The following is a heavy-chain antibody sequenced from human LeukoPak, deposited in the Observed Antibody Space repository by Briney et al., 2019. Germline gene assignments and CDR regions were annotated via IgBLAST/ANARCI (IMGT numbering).Heavy chain of an antibody. CDR3: AKRGVVIRDILVGFHKEAYYFDS. Sequence: GGSLRLSCAVSGLTLSKYGMSWVRQAPGKGLEWVAGIRGSGGSTNYADSVKGRFNISRDSPKNTLYLQMNSLRAEDTAVYFCAKRGVVIRDILVGFHKEAYYFDSWGQGALVTVSS. V-gene: IGHV3-23*01. J-gene: IGHJ4*02. D-gene: IGHD2-15*01. CDR1: GLTLSKYG. CDR2: IRGSGGST.